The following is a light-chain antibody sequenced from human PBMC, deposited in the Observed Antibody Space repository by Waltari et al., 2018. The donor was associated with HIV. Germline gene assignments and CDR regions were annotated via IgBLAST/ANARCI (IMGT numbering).Light chain of an antibody. Sequence: QSALTQPASVSGSPGQSITISCTGSNNDVGSYNLVSWYQQHPGKAPKLIIFAVIKRPSGVSNRFSGSKSGNTASLTISGVQAEDEADYYCCSYASGTTPWVFGGGTKLTVL. J-gene: IGLJ3*02. V-gene: IGLV2-23*02. CDR1: NNDVGSYNL. CDR2: AVI. CDR3: CSYASGTTPWV.